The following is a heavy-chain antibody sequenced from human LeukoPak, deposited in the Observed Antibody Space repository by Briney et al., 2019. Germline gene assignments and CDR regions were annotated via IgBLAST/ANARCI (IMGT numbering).Heavy chain of an antibody. J-gene: IGHJ4*02. CDR1: GFSLSNARMG. D-gene: IGHD3-10*01. CDR3: ARILYYYGSGNFFDY. Sequence: SGPVLVKPTETLTLTCTVSGFSLSNARMGVSWIRQPPGKALEWLAHIFSNDEKSYSTSLKSRLTISKDTSKSQVVLTMTNMDPVDTATYYCARILYYYGSGNFFDYWGQGTLVTVSS. CDR2: IFSNDEK. V-gene: IGHV2-26*01.